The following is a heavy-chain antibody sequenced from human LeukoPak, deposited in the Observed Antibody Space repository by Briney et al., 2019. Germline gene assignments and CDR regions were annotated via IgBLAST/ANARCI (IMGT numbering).Heavy chain of an antibody. CDR1: GFTFSSYG. Sequence: GGSLRLSCAASGFTFSSYGMHWVRQAPGKGLEWVAVISYDGSNKYYADSVKGRFTISRDNSKNTLYLQMNSLRAEDTALYYCATVGRNNWFDLWGQGTPVTVSS. CDR3: ATVGRNNWFDL. CDR2: ISYDGSNK. V-gene: IGHV3-30*03. J-gene: IGHJ5*02.